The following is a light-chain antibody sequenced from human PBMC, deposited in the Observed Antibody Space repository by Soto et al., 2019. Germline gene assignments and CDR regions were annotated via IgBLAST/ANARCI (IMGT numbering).Light chain of an antibody. CDR2: GAS. CDR3: QRYGRSPPFA. J-gene: IGKJ2*01. V-gene: IGKV3-20*01. Sequence: EIVLTQSPGTLSLSPGERATLSCRASQSVSSNYIAWYQQNPGQASRLLIYGASTRATGIPDRFSGSGSGTDFTLTIRRLEPDDFAVYFCQRYGRSPPFAFGQGTKVEIK. CDR1: QSVSSNY.